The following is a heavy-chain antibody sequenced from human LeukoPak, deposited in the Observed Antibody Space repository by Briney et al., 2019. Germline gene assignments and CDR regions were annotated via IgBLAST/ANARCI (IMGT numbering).Heavy chain of an antibody. D-gene: IGHD6-13*01. CDR2: ISSSSGYT. J-gene: IGHJ1*01. CDR1: GFTFSDYY. V-gene: IGHV3-11*06. CDR3: AATGGSSWFLFQH. Sequence: PGGSLRLSCAASGFTFSDYYMSWIRQAPGKGLEWVSYISSSSGYTNYADSVKGRFTISRDNAKNSLYLQMNSLRAEGTAVYYCAATGGSSWFLFQHWGQGTLVTVSS.